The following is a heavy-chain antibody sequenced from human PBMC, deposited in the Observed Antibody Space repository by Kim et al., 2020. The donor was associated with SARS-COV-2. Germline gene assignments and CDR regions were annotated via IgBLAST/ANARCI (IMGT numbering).Heavy chain of an antibody. Sequence: GGSLRLSCAASGFTFSSYAMSWVRQAPGKGLEWVSAISGSGGSTYYADSVKGRFTISRDNSKNTLYLQMNSLRAEDTAVYYCAKVGYSSGWYFERAFDIWGQGTMVTVSS. CDR2: ISGSGGST. J-gene: IGHJ3*02. CDR3: AKVGYSSGWYFERAFDI. D-gene: IGHD6-19*01. V-gene: IGHV3-23*01. CDR1: GFTFSSYA.